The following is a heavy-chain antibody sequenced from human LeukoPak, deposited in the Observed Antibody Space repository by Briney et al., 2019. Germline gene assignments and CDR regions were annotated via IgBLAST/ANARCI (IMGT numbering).Heavy chain of an antibody. D-gene: IGHD5-12*01. CDR1: CVPIRSRSYH. CDR2: LFDSGNT. Sequence: SDPLSLIRILCCVPIRSRSYHWHWLPPPPGKGLEGIGNLFDSGNTHYNSSLRSRLTMSLDTSNNQFALKLSSVTAADTAVYYCARHTRSGYSGYENAFDIWGQGNMVTVSS. CDR3: ARHTRSGYSGYENAFDI. V-gene: IGHV4-39*01. J-gene: IGHJ3*02.